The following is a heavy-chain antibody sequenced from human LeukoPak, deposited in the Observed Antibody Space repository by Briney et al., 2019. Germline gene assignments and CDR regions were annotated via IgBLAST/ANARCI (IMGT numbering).Heavy chain of an antibody. CDR2: IIPIFGTA. CDR3: ARDPRYCSSTSCYDYYMDV. V-gene: IGHV1-69*13. Sequence: SVKVSCKASGYTFTSYAISWVRQAPGQGLEWMGGIIPIFGTANYAQKFQGRVTITADESTSTAYMELSSLRSEDTAVYYCARDPRYCSSTSCYDYYMDVWGKGTTVTVSS. J-gene: IGHJ6*03. D-gene: IGHD2-2*01. CDR1: GYTFTSYA.